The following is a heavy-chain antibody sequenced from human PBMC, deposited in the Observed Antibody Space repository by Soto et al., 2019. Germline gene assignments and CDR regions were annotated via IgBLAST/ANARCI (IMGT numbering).Heavy chain of an antibody. CDR1: GGSISSNYW. D-gene: IGHD5-18*01. V-gene: IGHV4-4*02. Sequence: SETLSLTCAVFGGSISSNYWWNWVRQPPGKGLEWIGEIYHTGSTNYNPSLKSRVTMSLDKSKNQFSLKLTSVTAADTAVYYCARDGVDTSMVAVMGYWGQGTPVTVSS. CDR2: IYHTGST. J-gene: IGHJ4*02. CDR3: ARDGVDTSMVAVMGY.